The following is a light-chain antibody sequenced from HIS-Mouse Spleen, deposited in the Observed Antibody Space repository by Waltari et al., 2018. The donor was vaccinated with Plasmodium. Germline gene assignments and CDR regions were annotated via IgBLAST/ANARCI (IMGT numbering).Light chain of an antibody. V-gene: IGLV3-27*01. CDR2: KDC. CDR1: VLATKY. Sequence: SYEPTPPTSLSVSTAHTAKITCSGDVLATKYARWCQQKPGQAPVLGIYKDCERPSGIPERFSGSSSGTTVTLTISGAQVEDEADYYCYSAADNNRVFGGGTKLTVL. J-gene: IGLJ3*02. CDR3: YSAADNNRV.